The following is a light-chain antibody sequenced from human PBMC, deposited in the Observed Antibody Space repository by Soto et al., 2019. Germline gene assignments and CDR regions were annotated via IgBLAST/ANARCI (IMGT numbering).Light chain of an antibody. V-gene: IGKV1-5*03. CDR2: KAS. CDR1: QSISSL. CDR3: QQYVSYSWT. J-gene: IGKJ1*01. Sequence: DIQMAQSPSTLSASVGDSVTITCRASQSISSLLAWYQQKPGKAPKLLIYKASNLESGVPSRFSGSGSGTEFTLTISSLQPDDFATYDGQQYVSYSWTFGQGTKVEIK.